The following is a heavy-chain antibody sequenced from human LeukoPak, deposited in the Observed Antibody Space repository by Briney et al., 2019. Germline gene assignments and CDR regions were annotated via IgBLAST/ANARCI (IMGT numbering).Heavy chain of an antibody. V-gene: IGHV1-2*02. CDR2: INPNSGST. CDR1: GYTFTGYY. Sequence: PVKVSCKASGYTFTGYYMHWVRQAPGQGPEWRGWINPNSGSTNYAQKFQGRVTMTRVTSISTAYMELSRLRSDDTAVYYCARGINYDFWSGYYFDYWGQGTLVTVSS. J-gene: IGHJ4*02. D-gene: IGHD3-3*01. CDR3: ARGINYDFWSGYYFDY.